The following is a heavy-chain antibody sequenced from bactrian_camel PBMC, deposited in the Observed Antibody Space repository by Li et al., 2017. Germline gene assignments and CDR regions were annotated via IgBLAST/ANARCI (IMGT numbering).Heavy chain of an antibody. D-gene: IGHD7*01. V-gene: IGHV3S31*01. J-gene: IGHJ6*01. CDR3: ATDGGLVELVSCTSVDFEFGY. CDR2: MYTGFGGGNI. Sequence: DVQLVESGGESVQAGGSLRLSCAVHGYAVLGKALTWFRQPPGKEREGVAAMYTGFGGGNIYYDDSVKGRFTISRGDANNALYLQMSSLKPVDTAMYYCATDGGLVELVSCTSVDFEFGYWGQGTQVTVS. CDR1: GYAVLGKA.